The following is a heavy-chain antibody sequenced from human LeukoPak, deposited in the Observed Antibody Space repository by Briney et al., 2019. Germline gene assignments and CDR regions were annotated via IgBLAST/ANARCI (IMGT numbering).Heavy chain of an antibody. D-gene: IGHD3-22*01. J-gene: IGHJ1*01. V-gene: IGHV1-3*01. CDR2: INVGNGNT. Sequence: ASVKVSCKASGYTFISNAMHWVRQAPGQRLEWMGWINVGNGNTKYSQKFQGRVTITRDTSASTAYMELSSLRSEDTAVYYCARASVYYDSSGFFHWGQGPLVTVSS. CDR1: GYTFISNA. CDR3: ARASVYYDSSGFFH.